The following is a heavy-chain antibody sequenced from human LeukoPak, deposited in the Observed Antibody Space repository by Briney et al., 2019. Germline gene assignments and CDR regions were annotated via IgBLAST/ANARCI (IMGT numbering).Heavy chain of an antibody. CDR3: AKDMGKYVEPYSIVVVPAANGGFDY. CDR1: GFTFDDYA. CDR2: ISWNSGSI. D-gene: IGHD2-2*01. V-gene: IGHV3-9*01. J-gene: IGHJ4*02. Sequence: GGSLRLSCAASGFTFDDYAMHWVRHAPGKGLEWVSGISWNSGSIGYADSVKGRFTISRDNAKNSLYLQMNSLRAEDTALYYCAKDMGKYVEPYSIVVVPAANGGFDYWGQGTLVTVSS.